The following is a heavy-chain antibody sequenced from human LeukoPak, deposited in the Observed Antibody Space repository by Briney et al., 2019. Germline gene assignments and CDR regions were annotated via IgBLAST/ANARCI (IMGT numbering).Heavy chain of an antibody. Sequence: PGRSLRLSCAAYGFTFDDYPVHSVRQAPGKGPEWDSVVRWNSGSISYADSVKGRFTISRDNAKNSLYLQMISLRGEDTALYYCAKGLYDCSGYLYYFDYWGRGTLVTVSS. J-gene: IGHJ4*02. CDR1: GFTFDDYP. V-gene: IGHV3-9*01. D-gene: IGHD3-22*01. CDR2: VRWNSGSI. CDR3: AKGLYDCSGYLYYFDY.